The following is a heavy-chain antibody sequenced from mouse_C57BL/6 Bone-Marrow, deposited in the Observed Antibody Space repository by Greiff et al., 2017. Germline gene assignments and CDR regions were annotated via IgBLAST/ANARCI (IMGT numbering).Heavy chain of an antibody. J-gene: IGHJ4*01. V-gene: IGHV7-3*01. Sequence: DVMLVESGGGLVQPGGSLSLSCAASGFTFTDYYMSWVRQPPGKALEWLGFIRNKANGYKTEYSASVKGRFTISRDNYHSIIYLQMNALRAEDSATYYCARDAPLITTVENYAMDYWGQGTSVTVYS. D-gene: IGHD1-1*01. CDR3: ARDAPLITTVENYAMDY. CDR1: GFTFTDYY. CDR2: IRNKANGYKT.